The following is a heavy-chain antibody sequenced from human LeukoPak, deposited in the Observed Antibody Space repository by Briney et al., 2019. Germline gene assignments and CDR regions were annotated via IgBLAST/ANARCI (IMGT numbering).Heavy chain of an antibody. Sequence: YPSETLSLTCTVSGGSISSGSYYWGWIRQPPGKGLEWIGSIYYSGSTYYNPSLKSRVTISVDTSKNQFSLKLSSVTAADTAVYYCARHGFLLWLGRYNWFDPWGQGTLVTVSS. CDR1: GGSISSGSYY. V-gene: IGHV4-39*01. CDR3: ARHGFLLWLGRYNWFDP. D-gene: IGHD3-10*01. J-gene: IGHJ5*02. CDR2: IYYSGST.